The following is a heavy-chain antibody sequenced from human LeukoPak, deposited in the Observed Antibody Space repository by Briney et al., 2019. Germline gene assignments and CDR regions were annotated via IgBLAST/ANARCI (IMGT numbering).Heavy chain of an antibody. J-gene: IGHJ6*02. V-gene: IGHV3-74*01. CDR2: INSDGSST. Sequence: SGGSLRLSCVASGLTFTNYAMHWVRQAPGKGLVWVSRINSDGSSTSYADSVKGRFTISRDNAKNTLYLQMNSLRAEDTAVYYCAREGVWRQQLVDYYYGMDVWGQGTTVTVSS. CDR3: AREGVWRQQLVDYYYGMDV. D-gene: IGHD6-13*01. CDR1: GLTFTNYA.